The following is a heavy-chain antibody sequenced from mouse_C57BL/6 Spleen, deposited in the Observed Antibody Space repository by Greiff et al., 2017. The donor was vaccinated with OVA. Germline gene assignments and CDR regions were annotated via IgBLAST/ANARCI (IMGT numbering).Heavy chain of an antibody. J-gene: IGHJ4*01. D-gene: IGHD2-4*01. CDR1: GYTFTSSW. Sequence: QVQLQQPGTELVKPGASVKLSCKASGYTFTSSWMPWVKQRPGHGLEWIGNINPSNGGTNYNDPFKSQSTLTVDKSSSTAYMQLSSLTAEDSAVYYCARKWGYDDYLSYAMDYWGQGTSVTVSS. CDR2: INPSNGGT. CDR3: ARKWGYDDYLSYAMDY. V-gene: IGHV1-53*01.